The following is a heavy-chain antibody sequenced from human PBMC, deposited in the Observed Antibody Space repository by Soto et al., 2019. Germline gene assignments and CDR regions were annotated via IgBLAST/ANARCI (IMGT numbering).Heavy chain of an antibody. CDR2: ISWNSVNI. V-gene: IGHV3-9*01. CDR1: GFRFEDYA. J-gene: IGHJ4*02. CDR3: ARDVPAVVVTAIPIVYFDY. Sequence: PGGSLRLSCAASGFRFEDYAMHWVRQVPGKGLEWVSGISWNSVNIGYGDSVKGRFTISRDNAKNSLYLQMNSLRAEDTAVYYCARDVPAVVVTAIPIVYFDYWGQGTLVTVSS. D-gene: IGHD2-21*02.